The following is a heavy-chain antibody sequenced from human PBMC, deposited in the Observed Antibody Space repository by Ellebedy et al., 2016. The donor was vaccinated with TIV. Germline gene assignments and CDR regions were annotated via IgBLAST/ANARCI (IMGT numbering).Heavy chain of an antibody. CDR2: IRSSGGST. J-gene: IGHJ4*02. Sequence: PGGSLRLSCAASGFTFRTYAMHWVRQAPGKGLEYVSAIRSSGGSTYYADSVKGRFTIARDNSKNTLYLQMSSLRTEDTAIYYCVKDLEDWGQGTLVTVSS. CDR3: VKDLED. V-gene: IGHV3-64D*06. CDR1: GFTFRTYA. D-gene: IGHD3-3*01.